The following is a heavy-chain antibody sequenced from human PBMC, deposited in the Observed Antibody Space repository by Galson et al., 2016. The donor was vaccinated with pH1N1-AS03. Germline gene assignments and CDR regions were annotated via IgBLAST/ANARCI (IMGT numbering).Heavy chain of an antibody. CDR3: AREGTYGSGRRDVFDV. V-gene: IGHV1-69*05. J-gene: IGHJ3*01. D-gene: IGHD3-10*01. CDR1: GCTFSSVG. Sequence: SVKVSCKASGCTFSSVGISWVRQAPGQGPEWMGGIIPMNGTTNYAQKFQGRVTITTDASTSTAYMEMSSLTSEDTAVYYCAREGTYGSGRRDVFDVRGAGTMVTASS. CDR2: IIPMNGTT.